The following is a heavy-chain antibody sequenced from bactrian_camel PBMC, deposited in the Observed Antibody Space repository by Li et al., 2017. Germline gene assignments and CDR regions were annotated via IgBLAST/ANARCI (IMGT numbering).Heavy chain of an antibody. CDR2: VYTGGGRT. J-gene: IGHJ4*01. D-gene: IGHD6*01. CDR3: AAESWVHGGDCRTSGD. V-gene: IGHV3S1*01. CDR1: GDAYGSDC. Sequence: VQLVESGGGLVQAGGSLRLSCAASGDAYGSDCIGWFRQAPGKQREGVAAVYTGGGRTYYADSVRGRATLSQDDARMTLYLQMNNLKPEDTAVYYCAAESWVHGGDCRTSGDWGQGTQVTVS.